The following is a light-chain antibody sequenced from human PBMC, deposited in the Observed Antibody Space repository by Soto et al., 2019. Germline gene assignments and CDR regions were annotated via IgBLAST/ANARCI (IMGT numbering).Light chain of an antibody. CDR2: DAS. CDR3: QERTGWKTWR. J-gene: IGKJ1*01. CDR1: QSVSLS. Sequence: EFLFIKSRKTRSLSPEGGDTLSCRASQSVSLSLAWYQQKPGQAPRLLIYDASKRASGFQARFSGSGSGTDFTLTISSLEPEDFAVYYCQERTGWKTWRLGQGTKVEIK. V-gene: IGKV3-11*01.